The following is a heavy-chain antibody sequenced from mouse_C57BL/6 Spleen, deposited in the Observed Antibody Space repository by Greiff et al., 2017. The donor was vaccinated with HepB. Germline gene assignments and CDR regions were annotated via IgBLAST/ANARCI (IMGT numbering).Heavy chain of an antibody. CDR3: ASRGNYDAMDY. CDR1: GYTFTSYG. V-gene: IGHV1-81*01. CDR2: IYPRSGNT. J-gene: IGHJ4*01. Sequence: QVQLQQSGAELTRPGASVKLSCKASGYTFTSYGLSWVKQRTGQGLEWIGEIYPRSGNTYYNEKFKGKATLTADKSSSTAYMELRSLTSEDSAVYYCASRGNYDAMDYWGQGTSVTVSS. D-gene: IGHD2-1*01.